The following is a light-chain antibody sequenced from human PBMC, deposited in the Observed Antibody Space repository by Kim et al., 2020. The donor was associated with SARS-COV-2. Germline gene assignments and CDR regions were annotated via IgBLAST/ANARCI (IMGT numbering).Light chain of an antibody. J-gene: IGKJ1*01. CDR3: QQYNNWPRT. Sequence: EIVMTQSPATLSVSPGERATLSCRASQSVRSNLGWYQQKPGQAPRLLIHGASTRATGIPARFSGSGSGTEFTLTISSLQSEDFAVYYCQQYNNWPRTFGQGTKVDIK. CDR2: GAS. V-gene: IGKV3-15*01. CDR1: QSVRSN.